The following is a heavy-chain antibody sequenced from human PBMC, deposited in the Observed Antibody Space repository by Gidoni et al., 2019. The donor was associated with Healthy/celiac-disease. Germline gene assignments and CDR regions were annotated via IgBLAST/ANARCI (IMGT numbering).Heavy chain of an antibody. D-gene: IGHD3-10*01. V-gene: IGHV3-23*01. CDR3: ASLRNYYGSGSYVDY. CDR1: GFTFSSYA. CDR2: ISGSGGST. Sequence: EVQLLESGGGLVQPGGSLRLSCAASGFTFSSYAMSWVRQAPGKGLEWVSAISGSGGSTYYADSVKGRFTISRDNSKNTLYLQMNSLRAEDTAVYYCASLRNYYGSGSYVDYWGQGTLVTVSS. J-gene: IGHJ4*02.